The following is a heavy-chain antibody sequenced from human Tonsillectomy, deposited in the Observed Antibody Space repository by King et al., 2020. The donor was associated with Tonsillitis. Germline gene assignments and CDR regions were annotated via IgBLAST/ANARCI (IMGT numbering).Heavy chain of an antibody. V-gene: IGHV4-59*01. J-gene: IGHJ5*02. CDR2: IYYSGST. CDR1: GGSISSYY. Sequence: VQLQESGPGLVKPSETLSLTCTVSGGSISSYYWSWIRQPPGKGLEWIGYIYYSGSTNYNPSLKSRVTISVDTSKNQFSLKLSSVTAADTAVYYCARGSFSSSGNWFDPWGRGTLVTVSS. CDR3: ARGSFSSSGNWFDP. D-gene: IGHD6-13*01.